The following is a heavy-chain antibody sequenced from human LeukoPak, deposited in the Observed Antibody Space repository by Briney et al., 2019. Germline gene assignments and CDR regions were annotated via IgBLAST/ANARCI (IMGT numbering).Heavy chain of an antibody. CDR3: ARGAGFYGSGSYYRQGLTRFDP. CDR2: INHSGST. D-gene: IGHD3-10*01. J-gene: IGHJ5*02. CDR1: GGSFSGYY. V-gene: IGHV4-34*01. Sequence: SETLSLTCAVYGGSFSGYYWSWIRQPPGKGLEWIGEINHSGSTNYNPSLKSRVTISVDTSKNQFSLKLSSVTAADTAVYYCARGAGFYGSGSYYRQGLTRFDPWGQGTLVTVSS.